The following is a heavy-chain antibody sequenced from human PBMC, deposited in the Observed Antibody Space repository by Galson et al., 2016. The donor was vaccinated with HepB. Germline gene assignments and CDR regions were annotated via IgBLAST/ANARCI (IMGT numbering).Heavy chain of an antibody. CDR2: IIAIFGTA. Sequence: SVKVSCKASGGTFRSHAISWVRQAPGQGLEWMGGIIAIFGTANYAQKFQGRVTITADESTSTAYMELSSLRSEDTAVYYCASGLMLRAYPGGYYYYYMDVWGKGTTVTVSS. V-gene: IGHV1-69*13. CDR1: GGTFRSHA. J-gene: IGHJ6*03. CDR3: ASGLMLRAYPGGYYYYYMDV. D-gene: IGHD3-10*01.